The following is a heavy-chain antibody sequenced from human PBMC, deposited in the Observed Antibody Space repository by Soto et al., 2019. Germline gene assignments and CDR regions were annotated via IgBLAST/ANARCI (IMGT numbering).Heavy chain of an antibody. CDR3: ARLRGVVITDSSIDY. V-gene: IGHV4-39*01. CDR2: IYYSGNT. Sequence: SETLSLTCSVSGGSISSGYYYWSWIRQPPGKGLEWIGNIYYSGNTYYNPSLKSRVTISVDTSKNQFSLKLSSVTAADTAVYYCARLRGVVITDSSIDYWGQGTLVTVSS. D-gene: IGHD3-3*01. J-gene: IGHJ4*02. CDR1: GGSISSGYYY.